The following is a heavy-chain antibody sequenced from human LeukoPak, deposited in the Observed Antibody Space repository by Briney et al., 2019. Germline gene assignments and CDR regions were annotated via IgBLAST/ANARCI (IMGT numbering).Heavy chain of an antibody. CDR3: ARSHKAMAGEGLFDY. CDR1: GGSISSYY. Sequence: SETLSLTCTVSGGSISSYYWSWIRQPPGKGLEWIGYTYYSENTNYNPSLKSRVTISVDTSKSQFSLKLVSVTAADTAGYYCARSHKAMAGEGLFDYWGQGTLVTVSS. D-gene: IGHD5-18*01. CDR2: TYYSENT. V-gene: IGHV4-59*01. J-gene: IGHJ4*02.